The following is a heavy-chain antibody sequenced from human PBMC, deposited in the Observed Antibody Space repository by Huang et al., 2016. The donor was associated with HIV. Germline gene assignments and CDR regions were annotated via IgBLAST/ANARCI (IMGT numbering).Heavy chain of an antibody. D-gene: IGHD6-25*01. J-gene: IGHJ4*02. CDR3: ARGPAPDY. Sequence: QVQLQQWGAGLLKPSETLSLTCAVYGGSFSGYYWTWIREPPGKGLEEIGGIYHSGSTNYKASLKSRVRISVDTSKKQFSLKLKSVTAADTAVYYCARGPAPDYWGQGTLVTVSS. CDR1: GGSFSGYY. V-gene: IGHV4-34*02. CDR2: IYHSGST.